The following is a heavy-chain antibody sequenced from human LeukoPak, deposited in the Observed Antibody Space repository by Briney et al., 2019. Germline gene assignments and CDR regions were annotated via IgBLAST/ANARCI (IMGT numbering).Heavy chain of an antibody. V-gene: IGHV3-21*01. CDR1: GFTSSSYS. CDR3: ASISLNWFDP. CDR2: ISSSSSYI. Sequence: GGSLRLSCAASGFTSSSYSMNWVRQAPGKGLEWVSSISSSSSYIYYADSVKGRFTISRDNAKNSLYLQMNSLRAEDTAVYYCASISLNWFDPWGQGTLVTVSS. J-gene: IGHJ5*02.